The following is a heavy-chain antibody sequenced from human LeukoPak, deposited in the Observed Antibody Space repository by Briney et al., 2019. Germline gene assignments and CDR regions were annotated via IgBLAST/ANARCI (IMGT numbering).Heavy chain of an antibody. CDR3: ARARNRYYDSSGSDY. D-gene: IGHD3-22*01. CDR2: ISSSSSYI. V-gene: IGHV3-21*01. J-gene: IGHJ4*02. CDR1: GFTFSSYS. Sequence: GGSLRLSCAASGFTFSSYSMNWVRQAPGKGLEWVSSISSSSSYIYYADSVKGRFTISRDNAKNSLYLQMNSLRAEDTAVYYCARARNRYYDSSGSDYWGQGTLVTVSS.